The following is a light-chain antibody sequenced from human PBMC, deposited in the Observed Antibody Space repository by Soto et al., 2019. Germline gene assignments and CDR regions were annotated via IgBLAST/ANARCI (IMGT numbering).Light chain of an antibody. CDR1: QSIGRN. J-gene: IGKJ1*01. V-gene: IGKV1-39*01. Sequence: DILLTQSPSSLSFSLLNIGTISCRASQSIGRNLNWYQQKPGKAPTLLIFTSSSLQSGVPSRFSGSGSGTDFILTISRLQPEDFATYYCQQSYSTTPKFGQGTKVDI. CDR3: QQSYSTTPK. CDR2: TSS.